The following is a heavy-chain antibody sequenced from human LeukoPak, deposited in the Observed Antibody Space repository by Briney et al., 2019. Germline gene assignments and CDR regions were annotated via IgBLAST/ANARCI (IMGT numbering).Heavy chain of an antibody. Sequence: PGGSLRLSCAASGFTFSSYGMSWVRQAPGKGLEWVSAISGSGGSTYYADSVKGRFTISRDNSKNTLYLQMNSLRTEDTARYYCARDDYFGVLAYWGQGTLVAVSS. CDR1: GFTFSSYG. CDR3: ARDDYFGVLAY. J-gene: IGHJ4*02. CDR2: ISGSGGST. D-gene: IGHD3-3*01. V-gene: IGHV3-23*01.